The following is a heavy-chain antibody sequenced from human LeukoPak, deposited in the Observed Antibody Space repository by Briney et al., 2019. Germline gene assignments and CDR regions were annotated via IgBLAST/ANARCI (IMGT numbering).Heavy chain of an antibody. Sequence: PSETLSLTCTASGGSISTSSYYLGWIPQPPGQGLEWIGSSDYSRRGSAYYSPSLKSRATISVGTSKNQLSLKLNSATAADTCGYYRAEYDTWSGVRYWGRGTLVTVSS. CDR3: AEYDTWSGVRY. V-gene: IGHV4-39*01. CDR1: GGSISTSSYY. J-gene: IGHJ4*02. CDR2: SDYSRRGSA. D-gene: IGHD2/OR15-2a*01.